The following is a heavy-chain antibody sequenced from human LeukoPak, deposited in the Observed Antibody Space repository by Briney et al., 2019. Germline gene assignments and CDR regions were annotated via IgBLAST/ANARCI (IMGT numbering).Heavy chain of an antibody. Sequence: ASVKVSCKASGYTFTSYYMHWVRQAPGQGLEWMGIINPSGGSTSYAQKFQGRVTMTRDTSTSTVYMELSSLRSEDTAVYYCARGSHLLTGYPAFDIWGQGTMVTVSS. CDR2: INPSGGST. V-gene: IGHV1-46*03. J-gene: IGHJ3*02. CDR1: GYTFTSYY. D-gene: IGHD3-9*01. CDR3: ARGSHLLTGYPAFDI.